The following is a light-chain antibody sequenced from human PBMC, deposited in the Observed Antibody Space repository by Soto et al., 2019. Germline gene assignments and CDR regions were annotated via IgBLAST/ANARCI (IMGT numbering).Light chain of an antibody. Sequence: DIQMTQSPSSLSASVGDRVTITCRASQSISYYLHWYQQKPGKAPKLLIYAASNLQSGVTSRFSASVSETDFTLTLNSLQPEDFATYYCQQGYSTPWTFGQGTKVEIK. V-gene: IGKV1-39*01. CDR3: QQGYSTPWT. J-gene: IGKJ1*01. CDR2: AAS. CDR1: QSISYY.